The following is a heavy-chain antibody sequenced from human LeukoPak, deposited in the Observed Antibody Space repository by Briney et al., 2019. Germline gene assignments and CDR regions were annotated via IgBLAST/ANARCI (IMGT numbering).Heavy chain of an antibody. V-gene: IGHV4-31*03. CDR1: GGSISSGDYY. J-gene: IGHJ4*02. D-gene: IGHD6-13*01. CDR2: IYYNGST. CDR3: ARRVTVGTRDYFAY. Sequence: PSQTLSLTCTVSGGSISSGDYYWSWIRQHPGKGLEWIGYIYYNGSTYYNPSLKSRITISVDTSKNQFFLKLYSMTAADTAVYYCARRVTVGTRDYFAYWGQGTLVTVSS.